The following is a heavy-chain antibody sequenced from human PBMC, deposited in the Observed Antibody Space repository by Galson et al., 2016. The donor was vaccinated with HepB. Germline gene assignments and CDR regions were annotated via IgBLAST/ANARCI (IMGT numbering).Heavy chain of an antibody. CDR2: IYAGDSET. Sequence: QSGAEVKKPGESLKISCKTSGFSFATHWIAWVRQVPGKGLEWMGIIYAGDSETRYSPPFQGQVTISVDKSTAVAYLQWNSLKASDSAMYYCARQRRNYGMGVWGQGTTVTVSS. D-gene: IGHD1-1*01. CDR1: GFSFATHW. J-gene: IGHJ6*02. V-gene: IGHV5-51*01. CDR3: ARQRRNYGMGV.